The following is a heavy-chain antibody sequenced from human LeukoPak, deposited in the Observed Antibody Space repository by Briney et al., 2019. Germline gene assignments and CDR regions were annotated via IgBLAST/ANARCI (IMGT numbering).Heavy chain of an antibody. CDR1: GYSSTSYW. CDR2: IYPGDSDT. V-gene: IGHV5-51*01. D-gene: IGHD3-22*01. Sequence: GESLKISCKGSGYSSTSYWIGWVRQMPGKGLEWMGIIYPGDSDTRYSPSFQGQVTISADKSISTAYLQWSSLKASDTATYYCARQYDSSGWDAFDIWGQGTMVTVSS. CDR3: ARQYDSSGWDAFDI. J-gene: IGHJ3*02.